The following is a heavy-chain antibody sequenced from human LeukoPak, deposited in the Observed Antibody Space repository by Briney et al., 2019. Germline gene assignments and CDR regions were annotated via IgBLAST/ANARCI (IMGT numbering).Heavy chain of an antibody. J-gene: IGHJ4*02. D-gene: IGHD5-24*01. CDR2: ISSSSSYI. CDR1: GFTFSNAC. Sequence: GGSLRLSCAASGFTFSNACKNRVRQAPCKGLEWVSSISSSSSYIYYADSVKGRFTISRDNAKNSLYLQMNSLRAEDTAVYYCARRRDGYTGWGQGTLVTVSS. CDR3: ARRRDGYTG. V-gene: IGHV3-21*01.